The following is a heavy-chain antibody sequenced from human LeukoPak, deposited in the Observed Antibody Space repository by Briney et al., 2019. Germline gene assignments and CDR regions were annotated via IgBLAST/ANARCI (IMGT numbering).Heavy chain of an antibody. J-gene: IGHJ6*02. CDR1: GYTFTSYG. CDR2: INPNSGGT. V-gene: IGHV1-2*02. D-gene: IGHD3-10*01. Sequence: ASVKVSCKASGYTFTSYGISWVRQAPGQGLEWMGWINPNSGGTDYAQKFQGRVTMTRDTSISTAYMELSRLRSDDTAVYYRARDDYHYYGMDVWGQGTTVTVSS. CDR3: ARDDYHYYGMDV.